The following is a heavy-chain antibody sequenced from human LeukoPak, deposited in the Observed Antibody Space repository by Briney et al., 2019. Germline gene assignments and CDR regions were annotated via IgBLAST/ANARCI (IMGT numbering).Heavy chain of an antibody. CDR2: IYYSGST. D-gene: IGHD6-25*01. CDR1: GGTISSYY. CDR3: AGGAAAAPNFDY. Sequence: ETLSLTCTVSGGTISSYYWSWIRQAPGKGLEWVGYIYYSGSTKYHPTLRRRVTISVDTSKTQFSLKLSSVTAADTAVYCCAGGAAAAPNFDYWGQGTLVTVSS. V-gene: IGHV4-59*01. J-gene: IGHJ4*02.